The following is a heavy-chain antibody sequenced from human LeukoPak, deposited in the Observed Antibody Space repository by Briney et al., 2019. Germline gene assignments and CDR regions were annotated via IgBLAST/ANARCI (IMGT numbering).Heavy chain of an antibody. CDR1: GFTFSSYE. Sequence: PGGSLGLSCAASGFTFSSYEMNWVRQAPGKGLEWVSYISSSGSTIYYADSVKGRFTISRDNAKSSLYLQMNSLRAVDTAVYYCAELGITMIGGVWGKGTTVTISS. CDR3: AELGITMIGGV. CDR2: ISSSGSTI. J-gene: IGHJ6*04. V-gene: IGHV3-48*03. D-gene: IGHD3-10*02.